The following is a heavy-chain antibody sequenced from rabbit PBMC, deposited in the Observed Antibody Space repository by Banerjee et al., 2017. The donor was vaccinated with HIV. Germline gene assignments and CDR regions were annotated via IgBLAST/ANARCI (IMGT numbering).Heavy chain of an antibody. CDR3: ARGDPAVDATKL. Sequence: QEQLEESGGDLVKPEGSLTLTCTASGFSFSSSYWICWVRQAPGKGLEWIACIYAGGSGVTYYASWAKGRFTISITSSATVTLQMTSLTAADTATYFCARGDPAVDATKLWGQGTLVTVS. CDR1: GFSFSSSYW. J-gene: IGHJ3*01. V-gene: IGHV1S45*01. D-gene: IGHD6-1*01. CDR2: IYAGGSGVT.